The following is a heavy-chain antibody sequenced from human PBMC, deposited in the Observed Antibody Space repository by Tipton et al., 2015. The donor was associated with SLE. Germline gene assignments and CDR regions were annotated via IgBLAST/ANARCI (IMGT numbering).Heavy chain of an antibody. D-gene: IGHD1-26*01. V-gene: IGHV4-4*07. CDR1: GGSVSSYY. J-gene: IGHJ6*02. Sequence: LRLSCRVSGGSVSSYYWSWVRQPAGKGLEWIGHIYTSGSTSYNPSLKSRVTISMDTSENQFSLNLSSVTAADTAVYYCASWGAYYYYGVDVWGQGTTVTVSS. CDR2: IYTSGST. CDR3: ASWGAYYYYGVDV.